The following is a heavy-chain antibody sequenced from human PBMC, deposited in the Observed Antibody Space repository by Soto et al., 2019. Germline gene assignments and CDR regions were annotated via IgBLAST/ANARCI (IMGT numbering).Heavy chain of an antibody. V-gene: IGHV4-31*03. J-gene: IGHJ5*02. CDR3: ARWWSGSRQRFDP. Sequence: QVQLQESGPGLVKPSQTLSLTCTVSGGSISSGDYYWSWIRQHPGKGLEWIGYIYYSGSTYYNPSLKSRVTTSVDTSKNQFSLKLSSVTAADTAVYYCARWWSGSRQRFDPWGQGTLGTVSS. CDR2: IYYSGST. D-gene: IGHD3-3*01. CDR1: GGSISSGDYY.